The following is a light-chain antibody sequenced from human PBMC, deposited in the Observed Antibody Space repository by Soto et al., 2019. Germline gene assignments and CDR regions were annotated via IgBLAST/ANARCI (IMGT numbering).Light chain of an antibody. CDR2: EDD. CDR1: SGSIASNY. Sequence: NFMLTQPHSVSGSPGKTVTISCTRTSGSIASNYVQWYQQRPGSAPTAVIYEDDQRPSGVPDRFSGSIDSSSNSASLTISGLKSEDEAAYYCHSFDSNTVVFGGGTKLTVL. V-gene: IGLV6-57*03. J-gene: IGLJ2*01. CDR3: HSFDSNTVV.